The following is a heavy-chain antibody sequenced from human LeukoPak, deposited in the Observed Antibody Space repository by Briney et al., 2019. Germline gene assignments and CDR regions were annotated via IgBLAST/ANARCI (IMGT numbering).Heavy chain of an antibody. D-gene: IGHD6-19*01. V-gene: IGHV3-21*01. CDR3: ARAYSSGWFYFDY. Sequence: GGSLRLSCAASGFTFSSYSMNWVPQAPGKGLEWVSSISSSSSYIYYADSVKGRFTISRDNAKNSLYLQMNSLRAEDTAVYYCARAYSSGWFYFDYWGQGTLVTVSS. CDR1: GFTFSSYS. J-gene: IGHJ4*02. CDR2: ISSSSSYI.